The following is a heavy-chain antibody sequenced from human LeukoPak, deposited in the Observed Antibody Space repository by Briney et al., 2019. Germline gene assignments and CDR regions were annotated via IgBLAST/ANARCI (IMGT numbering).Heavy chain of an antibody. CDR2: IKQDGSEK. D-gene: IGHD3-10*01. Sequence: PGGSLRLSCAASGFTFSSYWMSWARQAPGKGLEWVANIKQDGSEKYYVDSVKGRFTISRDNAKNSLYLQMNSLRAEDTAVYYCAREFGPDAFDIWGQGTMVTVSS. V-gene: IGHV3-7*01. CDR1: GFTFSSYW. J-gene: IGHJ3*02. CDR3: AREFGPDAFDI.